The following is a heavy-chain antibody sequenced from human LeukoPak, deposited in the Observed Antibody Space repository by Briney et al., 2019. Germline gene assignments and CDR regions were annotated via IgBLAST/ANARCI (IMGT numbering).Heavy chain of an antibody. CDR1: GFTFGSYA. CDR3: AKGGYSSGWYSDRGGHFDY. V-gene: IGHV3-23*01. Sequence: GGSLRLSCAASGFTFGSYAMSWVRQAPGKGLEWVSAISGSGGSTYYADSVKGRFTISRDNSKNTLYLQMNSLRAEDTAVYYCAKGGYSSGWYSDRGGHFDYWGQGTLVTVSS. J-gene: IGHJ4*02. D-gene: IGHD6-19*01. CDR2: ISGSGGST.